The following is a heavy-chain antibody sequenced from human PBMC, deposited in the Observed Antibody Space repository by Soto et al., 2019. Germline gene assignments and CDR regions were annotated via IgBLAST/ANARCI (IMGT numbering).Heavy chain of an antibody. CDR3: ARGQLGVAIMDY. CDR1: GGSFSGYY. D-gene: IGHD3-3*01. J-gene: IGHJ4*01. Sequence: QVQLQQWGAGLLKPSETLSLTCAVYGGSFSGYYWSWIRQPPGKGLEWIGEINHRGSTNYNPSLKSRVTISVDTSKNQFSLKLSSVTAADTAVYYCARGQLGVAIMDYWGHGTLVTVSS. CDR2: INHRGST. V-gene: IGHV4-34*01.